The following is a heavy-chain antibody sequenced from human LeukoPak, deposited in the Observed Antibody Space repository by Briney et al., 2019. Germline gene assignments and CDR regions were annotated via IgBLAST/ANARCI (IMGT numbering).Heavy chain of an antibody. V-gene: IGHV4-34*01. D-gene: IGHD1-26*01. Sequence: SETLSFTCAVYGGSFSGYYWSWIRQPPGKGLEWIGEINHSGSTNYNPSLKSRVTISVDTSKNQFSLKLSSVTAADTAVYYCARGPRATKSWLHYFDYWGQGTLVTVSS. CDR1: GGSFSGYY. CDR2: INHSGST. J-gene: IGHJ4*02. CDR3: ARGPRATKSWLHYFDY.